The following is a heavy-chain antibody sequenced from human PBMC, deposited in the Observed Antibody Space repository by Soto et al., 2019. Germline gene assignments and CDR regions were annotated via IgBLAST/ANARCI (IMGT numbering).Heavy chain of an antibody. J-gene: IGHJ4*02. Sequence: EVQLLESGGGLVQPGGSLRLSCAASGFTFSSYAMSWVRQAPGKGLEWVSAISGSGGSTYYADSVKGRFTISRDNSKNTLYLQMNSLRAEDTAVYYCAKSGFIFIVGATAGNYYFDYWGQGTLVTVSS. CDR2: ISGSGGST. CDR1: GFTFSSYA. CDR3: AKSGFIFIVGATAGNYYFDY. D-gene: IGHD1-26*01. V-gene: IGHV3-23*01.